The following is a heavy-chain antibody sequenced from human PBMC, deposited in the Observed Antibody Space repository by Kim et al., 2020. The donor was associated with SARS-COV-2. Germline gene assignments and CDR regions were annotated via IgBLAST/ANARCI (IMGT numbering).Heavy chain of an antibody. V-gene: IGHV3-66*01. J-gene: IGHJ4*02. D-gene: IGHD6-19*01. Sequence: YSADAVKGRFTISRDNSKNTLYLQMNSRGAGDTAVYYCASWYSNGWRIDYWGQGTLVTVSS. CDR3: ASWYSNGWRIDY.